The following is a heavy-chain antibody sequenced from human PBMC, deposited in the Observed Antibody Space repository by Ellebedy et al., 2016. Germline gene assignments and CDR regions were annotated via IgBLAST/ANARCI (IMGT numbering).Heavy chain of an antibody. CDR1: GFSFGSYA. D-gene: IGHD1-26*01. J-gene: IGHJ4*02. Sequence: GGSLRLSCTAFGFSFGSYAMSWVRQAPGKGLEWVSAISKSGNSTYYADSLKGRVTISRDNSKNTLFLQLDSLTGEDTAVYYCAKFRRGCYCFDSWGLGTLVTVSS. V-gene: IGHV3-23*01. CDR2: ISKSGNST. CDR3: AKFRRGCYCFDS.